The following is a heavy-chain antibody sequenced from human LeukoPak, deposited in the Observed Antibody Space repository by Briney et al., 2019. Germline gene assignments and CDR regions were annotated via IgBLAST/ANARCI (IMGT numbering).Heavy chain of an antibody. Sequence: SETLSLTCAVYGGSFSGYYWSWIRQPPGKGLEWIGEINHSGSTNYSPSLKSRVTISVDTSKNQFSLKLSSVTAADTAVYYCARRPGRYYYDSSGSWGQGTLVTVSS. D-gene: IGHD3-22*01. V-gene: IGHV4-34*01. J-gene: IGHJ5*02. CDR3: ARRPGRYYYDSSGS. CDR2: INHSGST. CDR1: GGSFSGYY.